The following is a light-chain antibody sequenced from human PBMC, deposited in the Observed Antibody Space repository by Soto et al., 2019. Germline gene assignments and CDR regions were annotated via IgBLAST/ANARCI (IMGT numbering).Light chain of an antibody. J-gene: IGLJ1*01. CDR1: SSDVGGYNY. CDR3: CSTVGTVYV. CDR2: DVS. V-gene: IGLV2-11*01. Sequence: QSALTQPRSVSGSPGQSVTISCTGTSSDVGGYNYVSWYQQHPGKAPKLIVYDVSKRPSGVPDRFSGSKSGNTASLTISGLQAEDEADYYCCSTVGTVYVFGTGTKLTVL.